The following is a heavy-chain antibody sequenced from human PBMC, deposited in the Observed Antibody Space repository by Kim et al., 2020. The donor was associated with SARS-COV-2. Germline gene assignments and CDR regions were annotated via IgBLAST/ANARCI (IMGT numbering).Heavy chain of an antibody. Sequence: GGSLRLSCAASGFPFTDAWLTWVRQAPGKGLEWVGRIKSRADGGTTDFAAPVKGRFSISRDESKNTLYLQMNSLKTDDTAVYYCTTGYCNRASRDSCSSGDYWGQGTLVTVSS. V-gene: IGHV3-15*01. J-gene: IGHJ4*02. D-gene: IGHD2-15*01. CDR3: TTGYCNRASRDSCSSGDY. CDR2: IKSRADGGTT. CDR1: GFPFTDAW.